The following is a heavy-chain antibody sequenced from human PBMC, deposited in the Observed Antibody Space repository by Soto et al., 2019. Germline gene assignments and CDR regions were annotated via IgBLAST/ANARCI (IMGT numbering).Heavy chain of an antibody. V-gene: IGHV6-1*01. J-gene: IGHJ6*03. CDR2: TYYRSKWYN. CDR3: ARVKQWLVHSHPTSYYYYMDV. CDR1: GDSVSSNSAA. D-gene: IGHD6-19*01. Sequence: SQTLSLTCAISGDSVSSNSAAWNWIRQSPSRGLEWLGRTYYRSKWYNDYAVSVKSRITINPDTSKNQFSLQLNSVTPEDTAVYYCARVKQWLVHSHPTSYYYYMDVWGKRTTVTVSS.